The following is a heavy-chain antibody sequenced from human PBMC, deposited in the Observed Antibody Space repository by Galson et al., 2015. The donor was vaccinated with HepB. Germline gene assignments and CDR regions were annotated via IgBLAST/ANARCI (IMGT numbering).Heavy chain of an antibody. CDR3: VSSHYNSGSYFHFDN. V-gene: IGHV3-23*01. CDR1: VFTFSNYG. J-gene: IGHJ4*02. Sequence: SLRLSCAASVFTFSNYGMSWVRQTPGKGLEWLSVISGNGGNIHYADSVKGRFTISRDNSKNTLYLQMNSLRAEDTAVYYCVSSHYNSGSYFHFDNWGQGTLVTVSS. CDR2: ISGNGGNI. D-gene: IGHD3-10*01.